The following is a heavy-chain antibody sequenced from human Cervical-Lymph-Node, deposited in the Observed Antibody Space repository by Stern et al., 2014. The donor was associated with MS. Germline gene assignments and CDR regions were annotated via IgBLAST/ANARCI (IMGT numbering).Heavy chain of an antibody. Sequence: VQLVESGGGVVQPGRSLRLSCAASGFTFSYHAMHWVRQAPGKGLEWVAVISYDGSDNYYAGSVKGRFTLSRDNSKNTLYLQMNSLRAEDTAVYYCARGGAVTSSEYHFDYWGQGTLVTVSS. J-gene: IGHJ4*02. CDR1: GFTFSYHA. CDR3: ARGGAVTSSEYHFDY. D-gene: IGHD4-17*01. CDR2: ISYDGSDN. V-gene: IGHV3-30*01.